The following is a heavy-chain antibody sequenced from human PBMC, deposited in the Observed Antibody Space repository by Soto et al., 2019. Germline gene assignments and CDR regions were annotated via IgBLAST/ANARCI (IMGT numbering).Heavy chain of an antibody. CDR3: ARYRRGTGWYYLDY. V-gene: IGHV4-59*01. CDR1: GDSINNKY. J-gene: IGHJ4*02. Sequence: QVQLQESGPGLVKPSETLSLTCTFSGDSINNKYWSWVRQSPGRGLEWIGYIFDSGNTNYNPSLKSRVIMSRDTSKNQFSLKVNSVTSADTAVYYCARYRRGTGWYYLDYWGQGTLVTVSS. CDR2: IFDSGNT. D-gene: IGHD3-9*01.